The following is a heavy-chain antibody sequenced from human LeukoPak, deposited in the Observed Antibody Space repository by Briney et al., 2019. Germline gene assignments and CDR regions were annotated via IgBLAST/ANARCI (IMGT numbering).Heavy chain of an antibody. Sequence: GGSLRLSCAASRHTFSNARMSWVRQAPGKGREWVGRMKSKTDGGTTDYAAPVKGRFTISRDDSKNTLYLQMNSLKTEDTAVYYCTTDYYSSGSYYFDYWGQGTLVTVSS. CDR2: MKSKTDGGTT. D-gene: IGHD6-19*01. V-gene: IGHV3-15*01. J-gene: IGHJ4*02. CDR3: TTDYYSSGSYYFDY. CDR1: RHTFSNAR.